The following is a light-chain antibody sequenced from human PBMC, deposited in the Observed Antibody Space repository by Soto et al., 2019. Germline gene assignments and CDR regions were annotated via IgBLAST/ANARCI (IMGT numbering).Light chain of an antibody. CDR2: GAS. Sequence: EIVLPQSPGTLSLSPGESATLSCRASQSVSSSYLAWCKQTPGQAPRLLIYGASSRATGIPDRVSGSGSGTDVTLTISRLEPEELAVYDCQQYGSSPQTFGGGTKVDIK. V-gene: IGKV3-20*01. CDR1: QSVSSSY. J-gene: IGKJ4*01. CDR3: QQYGSSPQT.